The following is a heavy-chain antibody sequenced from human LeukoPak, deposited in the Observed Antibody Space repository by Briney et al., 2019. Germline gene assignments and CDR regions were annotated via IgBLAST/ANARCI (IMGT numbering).Heavy chain of an antibody. Sequence: PGRSLRLSCAASGIIFSYSTMHWVRQAPGKGLEWLAIISYEGSKRDYSDSVKGRFTISRDNSKNTVHLQMNSLRPEDTAVYYCARPGDDPSYSLPGYFDYWGQGTLVTVSS. V-gene: IGHV3-30*04. D-gene: IGHD3-10*01. CDR1: GIIFSYST. CDR2: ISYEGSKR. J-gene: IGHJ4*02. CDR3: ARPGDDPSYSLPGYFDY.